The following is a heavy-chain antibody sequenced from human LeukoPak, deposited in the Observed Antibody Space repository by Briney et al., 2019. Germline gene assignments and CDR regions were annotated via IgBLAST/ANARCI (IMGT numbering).Heavy chain of an antibody. CDR3: AMRSAAAGTRQFDY. Sequence: GGSLRLSCAASGFTFSDYYMSWIRQAPGKGLEWVSYISSSGSTIYYADSVKGRFTISRDNAKNSLYLQMNSLRAEDTAVYYCAMRSAAAGTRQFDYWGQGTLVTVSS. CDR2: ISSSGSTI. J-gene: IGHJ4*02. CDR1: GFTFSDYY. D-gene: IGHD6-13*01. V-gene: IGHV3-11*01.